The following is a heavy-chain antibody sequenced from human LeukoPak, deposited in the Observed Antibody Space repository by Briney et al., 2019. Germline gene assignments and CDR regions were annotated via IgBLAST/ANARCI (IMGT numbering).Heavy chain of an antibody. J-gene: IGHJ4*02. D-gene: IGHD4-17*01. CDR2: IWYDGSNS. CDR3: ARGDLYGDYVILN. Sequence: GRSLRLSCTAYGFTFSRHGMHWVRQAPGKGLAWVAVIWYDGSNSYYADSVKGRFTVYRDNSKNTLYLQMNSLRAEDTAVYYCARGDLYGDYVILNWGQGTLVTVSS. CDR1: GFTFSRHG. V-gene: IGHV3-33*01.